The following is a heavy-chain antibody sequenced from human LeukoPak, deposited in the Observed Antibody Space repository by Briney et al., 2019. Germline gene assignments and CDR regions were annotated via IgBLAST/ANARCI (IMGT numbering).Heavy chain of an antibody. V-gene: IGHV3-23*01. CDR2: ISGSGGTT. J-gene: IGHJ4*02. CDR1: GFTFKNYA. Sequence: GGSLRLSCVASGFTFKNYAMSWVRQAPGEGLEWASSISGSGGTTYYTDSVKGRFTISRDNSKNTLYLQMNSLRAEDTAVYYCAKARGYSGHDYLGSFDYWGQGTLVTVSS. CDR3: AKARGYSGHDYLGSFDY. D-gene: IGHD5-12*01.